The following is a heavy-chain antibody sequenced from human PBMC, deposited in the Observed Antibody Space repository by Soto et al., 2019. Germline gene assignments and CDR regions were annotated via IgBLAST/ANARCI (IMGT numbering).Heavy chain of an antibody. CDR3: ARDYGSGSFGVDAFDI. J-gene: IGHJ3*02. D-gene: IGHD3-10*01. CDR1: GGSISSYY. Sequence: SETLSLTCTVSGGSISSYYWSWIRQPPGKGLEWIGYIYYSGSTNYNPSLKSRVTISVDTSKNQFSLKLSSVAAADTAVYYCARDYGSGSFGVDAFDIWGQGTMVTVSS. V-gene: IGHV4-59*01. CDR2: IYYSGST.